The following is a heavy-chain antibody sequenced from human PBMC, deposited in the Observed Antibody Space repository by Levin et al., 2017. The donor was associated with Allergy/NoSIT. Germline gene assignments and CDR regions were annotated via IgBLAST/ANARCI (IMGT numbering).Heavy chain of an antibody. D-gene: IGHD3-9*01. CDR2: SRNKANSYTT. V-gene: IGHV3-72*01. J-gene: IGHJ4*02. CDR3: TRAYFPGYCLGY. CDR1: GFTFSDHY. Sequence: PGGSLRLSCAASGFTFSDHYIDWVRQAPGKGLEWVGRSRNKANSYTTEYAASVKGSFTISRDDSKNSLYLQMNSLKTEDTAAYYCTRAYFPGYCLGYWGQGPLVTVSS.